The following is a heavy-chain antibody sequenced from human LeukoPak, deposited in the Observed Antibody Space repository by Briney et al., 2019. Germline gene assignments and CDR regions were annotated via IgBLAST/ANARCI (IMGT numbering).Heavy chain of an antibody. Sequence: GGSLRLSRAASGFTFSSYEMNWVRQAPGKGLEWVSYIGSSGTTKDYADSVKGRFTISRDNAKDSLYLQMDSLRAEDTAVYYCARDRRLHHWGQGTLVTVSS. V-gene: IGHV3-48*03. CDR1: GFTFSSYE. CDR3: ARDRRLHH. J-gene: IGHJ1*01. CDR2: IGSSGTTK.